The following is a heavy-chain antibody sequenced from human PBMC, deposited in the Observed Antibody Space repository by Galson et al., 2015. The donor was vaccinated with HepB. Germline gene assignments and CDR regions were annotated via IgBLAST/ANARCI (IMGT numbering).Heavy chain of an antibody. V-gene: IGHV3-23*01. CDR2: ISGSGGST. J-gene: IGHJ4*02. Sequence: SLRLSCAASGFTFSSYAMSWVRQAPGKGLEWVSAISGSGGSTYYADSVKGRCTISRDNSKNTLYLQMNSLRAEDTAVYYCAKGDRPRRIAAADYWGQGTLVTVSS. D-gene: IGHD6-13*01. CDR3: AKGDRPRRIAAADY. CDR1: GFTFSSYA.